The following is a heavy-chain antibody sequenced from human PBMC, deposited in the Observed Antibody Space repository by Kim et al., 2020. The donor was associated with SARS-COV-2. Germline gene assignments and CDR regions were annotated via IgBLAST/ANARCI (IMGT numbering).Heavy chain of an antibody. J-gene: IGHJ6*02. V-gene: IGHV3-21*01. CDR1: GFTFSSYS. CDR2: ISSSSSYI. Sequence: GGSLRLSCAASGFTFSSYSMNWVRQAPGKGLEWVSSISSSSSYIYYADSVKGRFNISRDNAKNSLYLQMNSLRAEDTAVYYCAREVNIVVVPAAIYDDYYYYGMDVWGQGTTVTVSS. D-gene: IGHD2-2*01. CDR3: AREVNIVVVPAAIYDDYYYYGMDV.